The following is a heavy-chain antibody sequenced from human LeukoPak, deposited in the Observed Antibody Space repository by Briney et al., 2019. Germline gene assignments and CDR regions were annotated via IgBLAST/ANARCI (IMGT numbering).Heavy chain of an antibody. V-gene: IGHV3-20*04. J-gene: IGHJ4*02. Sequence: GGSLRLSCAASGLTLSNYWMHWVRQAPGKGLEWVSGINWNGGSTGYADSVKGRFTISRDNAKNSLYLQMNSLRAEDTALYYCARWNLDGSGWYVYWGQGTLVTVSS. CDR3: ARWNLDGSGWYVY. CDR1: GLTLSNYW. CDR2: INWNGGST. D-gene: IGHD6-19*01.